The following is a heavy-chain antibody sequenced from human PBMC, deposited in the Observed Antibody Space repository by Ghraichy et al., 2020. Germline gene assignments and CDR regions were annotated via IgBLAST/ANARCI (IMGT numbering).Heavy chain of an antibody. CDR3: ARGGAFMYYYDSSGYPQGYFDY. D-gene: IGHD3-22*01. V-gene: IGHV4-34*01. J-gene: IGHJ4*02. Sequence: SETLALTCAVYGGSFSGYYWSWIRQPPGKGLEWIGEINHSGSTNYNPSLKSRVTISVDTSKNQFSLKLSSVTAADTAVYYCARGGAFMYYYDSSGYPQGYFDYWGQGTLVTVSS. CDR2: INHSGST. CDR1: GGSFSGYY.